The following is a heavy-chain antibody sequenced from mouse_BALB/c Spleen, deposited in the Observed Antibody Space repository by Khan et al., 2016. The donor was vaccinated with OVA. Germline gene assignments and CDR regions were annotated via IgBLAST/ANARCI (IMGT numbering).Heavy chain of an antibody. CDR1: GYTFTSYR. J-gene: IGHJ4*01. D-gene: IGHD2-14*01. CDR3: ARRTTDYALDY. CDR2: INPRSGNT. V-gene: IGHV1-7*01. Sequence: QIQLVQSGAELEKPGASVKMSCKASGYTFTSYRMNWVKQRPGQGLEWIGCINPRSGNTQYNENFKGKATLTVDTSSSTAYMQLSSLTSEDSAVXYCARRTTDYALDYWGQGTSVTVSS.